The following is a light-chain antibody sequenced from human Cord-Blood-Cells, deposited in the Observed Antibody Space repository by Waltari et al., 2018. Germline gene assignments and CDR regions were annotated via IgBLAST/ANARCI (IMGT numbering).Light chain of an antibody. V-gene: IGLV3-19*01. Sequence: SSELTQDPAVSVALGQTVRITCQGDSLRSYYASWYQQKPGQAPVLVIYGKNNRPPGIPDRFSGSRSGNTASLTSTGAQAEEEADYYCNSRDSSGNHWVFGGGTKLTVL. CDR1: SLRSYY. CDR2: GKN. J-gene: IGLJ3*02. CDR3: NSRDSSGNHWV.